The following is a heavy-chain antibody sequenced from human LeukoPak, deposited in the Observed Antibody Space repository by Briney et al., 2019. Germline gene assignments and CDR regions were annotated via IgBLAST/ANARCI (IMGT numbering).Heavy chain of an antibody. D-gene: IGHD3-3*01. V-gene: IGHV3-11*01. CDR3: ANTILLGYYYDMDV. CDR1: GFTFSDYY. J-gene: IGHJ6*02. Sequence: GGSLRLSCAASGFTFSDYYMSWIRQAPGKGLEWVSYTSSSGTTIYYADSVKGRFTISRDNAKNSLYLQMNSLRAEDTAVYYCANTILLGYYYDMDVWGQGTTVTVSS. CDR2: TSSSGTTI.